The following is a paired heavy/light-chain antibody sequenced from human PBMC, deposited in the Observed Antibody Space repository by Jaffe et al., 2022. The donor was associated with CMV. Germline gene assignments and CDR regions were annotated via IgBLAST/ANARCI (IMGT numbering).Light chain of an antibody. CDR1: SGHSSYA. V-gene: IGLV4-69*01. J-gene: IGLJ3*02. CDR2: LNSDGSH. CDR3: QTWGTGSWV. Sequence: QLVLTQSPSASASLGASVKLTCTLSSGHSSYAIAWHQQQPEKGPRYLMKLNSDGSHSKGDGIPDRFSGSSSGAERYLTISSLQSEDEADYYCQTWGTGSWVFGGGTKLTVL.
Heavy chain of an antibody. CDR2: ISGSGGST. CDR3: AKDLITRGSGSYFRQTRPKEGTWFDP. J-gene: IGHJ5*02. Sequence: EVQLLESGGGLVQPGGSLRLSCAASGFTFSSYAMSWVRQAPGKGLEWVSAISGSGGSTYYADSVKGRFTISRDNSKNTLYLQMNSLRAEDTAVYYCAKDLITRGSGSYFRQTRPKEGTWFDPWGQGTLVTVSS. D-gene: IGHD3-10*01. V-gene: IGHV3-23*01. CDR1: GFTFSSYA.